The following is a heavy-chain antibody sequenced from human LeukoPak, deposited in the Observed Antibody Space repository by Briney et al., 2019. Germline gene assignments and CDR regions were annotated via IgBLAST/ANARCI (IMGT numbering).Heavy chain of an antibody. CDR2: IFYSGST. Sequence: KPSETLSLTCTVSGGSISTSNYYWGWIRQPPGKGLEWIGNIFYSGSTYYSPSLKSRVTISLDTSRNQFSLKVNSLTAADTAVYYCATNGYYCMDVWGKGTTVTVSS. V-gene: IGHV4-39*07. CDR1: GGSISTSNYY. CDR3: ATNGYYCMDV. D-gene: IGHD2-8*01. J-gene: IGHJ6*03.